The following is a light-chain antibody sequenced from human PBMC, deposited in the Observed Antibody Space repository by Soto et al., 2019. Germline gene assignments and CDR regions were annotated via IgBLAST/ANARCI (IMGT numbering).Light chain of an antibody. V-gene: IGLV2-14*01. CDR1: SSDIGAYNY. CDR2: AVS. Sequence: QSVLTQPASVSGSPGQSITISCTGTSSDIGAYNYVAWYQHHPGKAPRLLINAVSNRPSGISNRFSGSKSGNVASLTISGLQAEDEADYYCSSLTTRFTYVFGTGTKVTVL. CDR3: SSLTTRFTYV. J-gene: IGLJ1*01.